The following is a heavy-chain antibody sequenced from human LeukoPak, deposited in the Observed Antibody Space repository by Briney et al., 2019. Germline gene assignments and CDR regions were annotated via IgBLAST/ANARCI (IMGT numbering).Heavy chain of an antibody. CDR3: GRSPDFVVVPTASH. D-gene: IGHD2-2*01. J-gene: IGHJ1*01. CDR2: ISTSSTYT. V-gene: IGHV3-21*01. CDR1: GFTFDSYN. Sequence: GGSLRLSCAASGFTFDSYNMIWVRQAPGKGLEWVSSISTSSTYTYYADSVKGRFTVSRDNAKKSLYLQMNSLRAEDTALYYCGRSPDFVVVPTASHWGQGTLVTVSS.